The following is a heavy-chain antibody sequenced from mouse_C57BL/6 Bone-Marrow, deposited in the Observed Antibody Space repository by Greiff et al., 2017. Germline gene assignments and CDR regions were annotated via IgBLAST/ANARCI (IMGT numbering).Heavy chain of an antibody. Sequence: EVMLVESGGDLVKPGGSLKLSCAASGFTFSSYGMSWVRQTPDKRLEWVATISSGGSYTYYPDSVKGRFTIARDNAKNTLYLQMSSLKSEDTAMYYCARRWLPHYYAMDDWGQGTSVTVSS. CDR2: ISSGGSYT. J-gene: IGHJ4*01. CDR1: GFTFSSYG. V-gene: IGHV5-6*02. D-gene: IGHD2-2*01. CDR3: ARRWLPHYYAMDD.